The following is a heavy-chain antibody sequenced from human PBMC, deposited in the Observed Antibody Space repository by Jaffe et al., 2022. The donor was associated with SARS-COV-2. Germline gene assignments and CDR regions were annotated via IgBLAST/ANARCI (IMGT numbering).Heavy chain of an antibody. CDR2: IYYSGST. V-gene: IGHV4-59*01. CDR1: GGSISSYF. CDR3: ARGPAVPTIDY. Sequence: QVQLQASGPGLVKPSETLSLTCTVSGGSISSYFWSWIRQPPGKGLEWIGYIYYSGSTNYNPSLKSRVTISVDTSKNQFSLKLSSVTAADTAVYYCARGPAVPTIDYWGLGTLVTVSS. D-gene: IGHD5-12*01. J-gene: IGHJ4*02.